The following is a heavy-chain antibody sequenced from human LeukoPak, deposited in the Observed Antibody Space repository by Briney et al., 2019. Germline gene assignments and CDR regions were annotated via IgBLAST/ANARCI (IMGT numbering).Heavy chain of an antibody. CDR3: ARNRITMVRGVPRFDP. CDR2: MNPNSGNT. D-gene: IGHD3-10*01. Sequence: ASVKVSCKASGYTFTSYDINWVRQATGQGLEWMGWMNPNSGNTGYAQKFQGRVTMTRNTSISTAYMELSSLRSEDTAVYYCARNRITMVRGVPRFDPWGQGTLVTVSS. V-gene: IGHV1-8*01. CDR1: GYTFTSYD. J-gene: IGHJ5*02.